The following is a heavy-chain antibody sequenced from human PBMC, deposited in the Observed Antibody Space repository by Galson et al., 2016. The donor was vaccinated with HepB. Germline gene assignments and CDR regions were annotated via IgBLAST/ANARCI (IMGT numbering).Heavy chain of an antibody. J-gene: IGHJ4*02. CDR2: IGGTSSTI. Sequence: SLRLSCAASGFTFSSYSMTWVRQGPGQGLEWVSYIGGTSSTIYYADSVKGRFTIARDNAKNSLKLQMNSLRDEDTAVYYCVGVGSDDHGDYVPFDYWGQGTLVTVSS. V-gene: IGHV3-48*02. CDR3: VGVGSDDHGDYVPFDY. CDR1: GFTFSSYS. D-gene: IGHD4-17*01.